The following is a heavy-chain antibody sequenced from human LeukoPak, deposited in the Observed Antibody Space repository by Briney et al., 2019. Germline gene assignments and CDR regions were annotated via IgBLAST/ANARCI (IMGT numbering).Heavy chain of an antibody. Sequence: PSETLSLTCAVYGGSFSGYYWSWIRQPPGKGLEWIGDINHSGSTYYNPSLKSRVTISVDTSKNQFSLKLNSVTAADTAVYYCARHYGPWGQGTLVTVSS. CDR1: GGSFSGYY. CDR2: INHSGST. D-gene: IGHD3-16*01. CDR3: ARHYGP. J-gene: IGHJ5*02. V-gene: IGHV4-34*01.